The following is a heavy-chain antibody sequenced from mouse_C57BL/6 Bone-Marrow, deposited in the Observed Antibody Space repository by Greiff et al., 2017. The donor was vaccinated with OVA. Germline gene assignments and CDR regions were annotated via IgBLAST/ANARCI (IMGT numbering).Heavy chain of an antibody. J-gene: IGHJ2*01. Sequence: DVKLQESGTVLARPGASVKMSCKTSGYTFTSYWMHWVKQRPGQGLEWIGAIYPGNSDTSYNQKFKGKAKLTAVTSASTAYMELSSLTNEDSAVYYCTLITTVVARFDYWGQGTTLTVSS. CDR1: GYTFTSYW. CDR2: IYPGNSDT. CDR3: TLITTVVARFDY. D-gene: IGHD1-1*01. V-gene: IGHV1-5*01.